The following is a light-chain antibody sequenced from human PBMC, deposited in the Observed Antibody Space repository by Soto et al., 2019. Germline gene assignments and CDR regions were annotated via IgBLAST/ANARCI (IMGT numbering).Light chain of an antibody. CDR3: CSYEGTYTFWV. J-gene: IGLJ3*02. V-gene: IGLV2-11*01. Sequence: QSALTQPRSVSGSPGQSVTISCTGTSSDVGGYNYVSWYQQHPGNAPKVMIYDVSRRPSGVPDRFSGSKSGNTASLTISGLQVEDEADYYCCSYEGTYTFWVFGGGTKLTVL. CDR2: DVS. CDR1: SSDVGGYNY.